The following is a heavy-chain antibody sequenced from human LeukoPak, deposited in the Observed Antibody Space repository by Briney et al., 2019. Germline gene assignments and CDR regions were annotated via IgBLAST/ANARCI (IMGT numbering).Heavy chain of an antibody. CDR3: ARRVRGYDY. D-gene: IGHD5-12*01. CDR2: INHSGST. Sequence: PSETLSLTCAVYGGSFSGYYWSWIRQPPGKGLEWIGEINHSGSTNYNPSLKSRVTMSVDTSKNQFSLKLSSVTAADTAVYYCARRVRGYDYWGQGTLVTVSS. CDR1: GGSFSGYY. V-gene: IGHV4-34*01. J-gene: IGHJ4*02.